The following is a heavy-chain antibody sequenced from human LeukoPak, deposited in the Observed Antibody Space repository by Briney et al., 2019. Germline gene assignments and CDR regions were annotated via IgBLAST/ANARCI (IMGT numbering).Heavy chain of an antibody. D-gene: IGHD3-10*01. J-gene: IGHJ4*02. V-gene: IGHV4-34*01. CDR3: ARGRRYYYGSGPFDY. CDR2: INHSGST. Sequence: SETLSLTCAVYGGSSSGYYWSWIRQPPGKGLEWIGEINHSGSTNYNPSLKSRVTIPVDTSKNQFSLKLSSVTAADTAVYYCARGRRYYYGSGPFDYWGQGTLVTVSS. CDR1: GGSSSGYY.